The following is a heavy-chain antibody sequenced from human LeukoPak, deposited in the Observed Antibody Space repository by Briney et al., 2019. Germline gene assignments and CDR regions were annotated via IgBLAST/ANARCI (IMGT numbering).Heavy chain of an antibody. CDR2: ISGSGGST. CDR1: GFTFSSYA. Sequence: GGSLRLSCAASGFTFSSYAMSWVRQAPGKGLEWVSAISGSGGSTYYANSVKGRFTISRDNSKNTLYLQMNSLRAEDTAVYYCAKSFGSSWYSGDYWGQGTLVTVSS. V-gene: IGHV3-23*01. CDR3: AKSFGSSWYSGDY. J-gene: IGHJ4*02. D-gene: IGHD6-13*01.